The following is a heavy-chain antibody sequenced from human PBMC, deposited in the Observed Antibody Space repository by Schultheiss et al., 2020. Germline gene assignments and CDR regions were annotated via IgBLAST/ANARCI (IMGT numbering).Heavy chain of an antibody. CDR2: IYYSGST. CDR3: ARVTVVTPFYYYYYGMDV. V-gene: IGHV4-61*08. Sequence: SETLSLTCTVSGGSISSGGYYWSWIRQHPGKGLEWIGSIYYSGSTNYNPSLKSRVTISVDTSKNQFSLKLSSVTAADTAVYYCARVTVVTPFYYYYYGMDVWGQGTTVTVSS. CDR1: GGSISSGGYY. D-gene: IGHD4-23*01. J-gene: IGHJ6*02.